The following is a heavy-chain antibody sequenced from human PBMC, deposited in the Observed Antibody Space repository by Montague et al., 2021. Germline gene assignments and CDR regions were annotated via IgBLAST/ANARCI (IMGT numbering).Heavy chain of an antibody. CDR1: GFTFSTFP. Sequence: SLRLSCAASGFTFSTFPMHWVRQAPGRGLEWVALISHDGSNKYYADSVRGRFTVSRDNSKNTLYLQTSSLRADDTAVYYCARWRVYYDSSGYAAWGWGTLVTVSS. CDR2: ISHDGSNK. V-gene: IGHV3-30-3*01. D-gene: IGHD3-22*01. CDR3: ARWRVYYDSSGYAA. J-gene: IGHJ5*02.